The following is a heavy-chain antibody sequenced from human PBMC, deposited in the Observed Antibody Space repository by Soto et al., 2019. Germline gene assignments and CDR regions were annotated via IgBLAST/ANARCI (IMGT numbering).Heavy chain of an antibody. CDR2: ISSSSSYI. D-gene: IGHD4-17*01. V-gene: IGHV3-21*01. CDR1: GFTFSSYS. J-gene: IGHJ4*02. Sequence: GGSLRLSCAASGFTFSSYSMNWVRQAPGKGLEWVSSISSSSSYIYYADSVKGRFTISRDNAKNSLYLQMNSLRAEDTAIYYCARETYGDPFDYWGQGTLVTVSS. CDR3: ARETYGDPFDY.